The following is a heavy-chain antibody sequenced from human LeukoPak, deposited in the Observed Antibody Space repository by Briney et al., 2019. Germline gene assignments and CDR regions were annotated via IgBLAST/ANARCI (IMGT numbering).Heavy chain of an antibody. V-gene: IGHV3-23*01. CDR1: GFTFTSYG. J-gene: IGHJ4*02. CDR3: AKDLAVATTTGY. Sequence: PGGSLRLSCEFSGFTFTSYGMSWVRQAPGKGLEWVASISTSGGNTYYADSVKGRFTISRSNSRDTLYLQMNSLRAEDTAVYYCAKDLAVATTTGYWGQGTLVTVSS. CDR2: ISTSGGNT. D-gene: IGHD6-19*01.